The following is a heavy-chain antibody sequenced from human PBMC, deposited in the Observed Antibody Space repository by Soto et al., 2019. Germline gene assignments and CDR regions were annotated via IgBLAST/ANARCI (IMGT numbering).Heavy chain of an antibody. Sequence: GGSLRLSCAASGFTFSGSEMQWVRQAPGKGLEWVAFISYDGDNEYYAESVKGRFTVSRDNSRNMLHLQMDSLRPEDTAVYYCARASYFSEKTAYYAKSYKWFDPWGQGTLVTVSS. CDR3: ARASYFSEKTAYYAKSYKWFDP. CDR2: ISYDGDNE. J-gene: IGHJ5*02. V-gene: IGHV3-30-3*01. D-gene: IGHD3-16*01. CDR1: GFTFSGSE.